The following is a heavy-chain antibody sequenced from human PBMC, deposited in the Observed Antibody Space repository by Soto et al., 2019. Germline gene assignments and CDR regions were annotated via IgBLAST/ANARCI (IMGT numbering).Heavy chain of an antibody. CDR1: GGSFSGYY. D-gene: IGHD3-3*01. V-gene: IGHV4-34*01. J-gene: IGHJ6*02. Sequence: SETLSLTCAVYGGSFSGYYWSWIRQPPGKGLEWIGEINHSGSTNYNPSLKSRVTISVDTSKNQFSLKLSSVTAADTAVYYCARVRQGYYDFWSGPPNYYYYGMDVWGQGTTVTVSS. CDR3: ARVRQGYYDFWSGPPNYYYYGMDV. CDR2: INHSGST.